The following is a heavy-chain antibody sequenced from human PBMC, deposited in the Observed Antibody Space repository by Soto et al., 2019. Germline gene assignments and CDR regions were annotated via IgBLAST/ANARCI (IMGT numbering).Heavy chain of an antibody. CDR3: SRDPNGDYVGAFDD. J-gene: IGHJ3*01. CDR1: TFTFRTYA. V-gene: IGHV3-23*01. Sequence: EVQLLESRGGLVQPGESLRISCAASTFTFRTYAMTWVRQAPGKGLGWVSSISVGGDASYHTDSVNGRFTISRDSSKNTVYLQMNSLRPEDTAIYYCSRDPNGDYVGAFDDWGQGTMVTVSS. D-gene: IGHD2-8*01. CDR2: ISVGGDAS.